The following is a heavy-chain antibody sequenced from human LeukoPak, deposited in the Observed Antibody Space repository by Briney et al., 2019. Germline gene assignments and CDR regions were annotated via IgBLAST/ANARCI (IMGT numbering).Heavy chain of an antibody. CDR1: GGSISSSSYY. J-gene: IGHJ4*02. V-gene: IGHV4-39*07. CDR3: ARVYSSGPEGY. Sequence: SETLSLTCTVSGGSISSSSYYWGWIRQPPGKGLGWIGSMYSSGSTYYNPSLKSRVTISVDTSKNQFSLKLSPVTAADTAVYYCARVYSSGPEGYWGQGTLVTVSS. D-gene: IGHD6-19*01. CDR2: MYSSGST.